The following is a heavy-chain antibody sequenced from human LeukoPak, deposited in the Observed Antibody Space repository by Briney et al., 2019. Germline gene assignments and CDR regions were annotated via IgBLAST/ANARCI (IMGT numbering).Heavy chain of an antibody. CDR3: ARDWGDCSSTSCPSRGLYYYYYYGMDV. D-gene: IGHD2-2*01. V-gene: IGHV3-33*01. J-gene: IGHJ6*02. Sequence: PGRSLRLSCAASGFTFSSYGMHWVRQAPGKGLEWVAVIWYDGSNKYYADSVKGRFTISRDNSKNTLYLQMNSLRAEDTAVYYCARDWGDCSSTSCPSRGLYYYYYYGMDVWGQGTTVTVSS. CDR2: IWYDGSNK. CDR1: GFTFSSYG.